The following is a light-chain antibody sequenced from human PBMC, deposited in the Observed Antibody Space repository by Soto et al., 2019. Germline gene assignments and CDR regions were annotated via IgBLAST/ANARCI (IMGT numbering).Light chain of an antibody. CDR3: RSFTTSSTYV. CDR2: EVN. V-gene: IGLV2-14*01. J-gene: IGLJ1*01. CDR1: SSDIGAYNY. Sequence: QCLLTQPASVSGSRGQSITIACTGTSSDIGAYNYVSWYQQYPGRAPKPMIYEVNNRPSGVSNRFSGSKSGNTASLTISGLQAEDEADYYCRSFTTSSTYVVGAGTKVTVL.